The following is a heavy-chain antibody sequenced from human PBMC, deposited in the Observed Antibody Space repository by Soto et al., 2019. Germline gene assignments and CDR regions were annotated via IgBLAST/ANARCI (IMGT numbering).Heavy chain of an antibody. Sequence: GGSLRLSCAASGFTFDDYTMHWVRQAPGKGLEWVSMISWDGGNTYYADSVKGRFTISRDNSKNSLYLQMNSLRAEDTALYYCAKDTSWTIDYWGQGTLVTVSS. J-gene: IGHJ4*02. V-gene: IGHV3-43*01. CDR2: ISWDGGNT. CDR3: AKDTSWTIDY. D-gene: IGHD4-17*01. CDR1: GFTFDDYT.